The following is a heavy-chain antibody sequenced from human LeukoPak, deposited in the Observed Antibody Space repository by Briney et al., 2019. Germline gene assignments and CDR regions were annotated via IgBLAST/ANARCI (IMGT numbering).Heavy chain of an antibody. Sequence: GRSLRLSCAASGFTFSSYGMNWVRQAPGKGLEWVSYIDARSGIVYYADSVQGRFTISRDDAKDSVFLQMNSLRVDDTAVYYCARTYDFGRGPPGDAFDNWGQGTLVTVPS. CDR1: GFTFSSYG. V-gene: IGHV3-48*01. J-gene: IGHJ3*02. CDR2: IDARSGIV. D-gene: IGHD3-3*01. CDR3: ARTYDFGRGPPGDAFDN.